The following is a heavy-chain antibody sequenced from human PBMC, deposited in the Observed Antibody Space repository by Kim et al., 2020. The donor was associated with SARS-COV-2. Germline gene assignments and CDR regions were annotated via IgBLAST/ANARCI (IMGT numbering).Heavy chain of an antibody. Sequence: GGSLRLSCASSGFSLGDFNINWVRQAPGKGLEWVVSIGSRGHHTNYADSLRGRITVSRDNTNNSAFLQMNSLSAEDTAVYYCSRDAGPALRGFGYFDRWG. D-gene: IGHD3-3*01. CDR1: GFSLGDFN. CDR2: IGSRGHHT. CDR3: SRDAGPALRGFGYFDR. J-gene: IGHJ2*01. V-gene: IGHV3-21*04.